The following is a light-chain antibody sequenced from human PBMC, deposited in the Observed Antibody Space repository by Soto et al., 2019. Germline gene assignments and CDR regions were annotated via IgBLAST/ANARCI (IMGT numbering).Light chain of an antibody. CDR2: KAS. CDR1: QTISSW. Sequence: IQMTQSPSTLSGSVGDRVTITCRASQTISSWLAWYQQKPGKAPKLLTYKASTLKSGVPSRFSGSGSGTEFTLTISSLQPDDFATYYCQHYNSYSEEFGQGTKVDIK. V-gene: IGKV1-5*03. CDR3: QHYNSYSEE. J-gene: IGKJ1*01.